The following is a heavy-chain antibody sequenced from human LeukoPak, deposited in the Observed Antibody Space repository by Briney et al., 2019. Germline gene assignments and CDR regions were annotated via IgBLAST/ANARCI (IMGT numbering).Heavy chain of an antibody. CDR2: ISNDGSNK. V-gene: IGHV3-30-3*01. CDR1: GFTFSSYA. J-gene: IGHJ4*02. CDR3: ARGSLWLQLDY. D-gene: IGHD5-24*01. Sequence: GGSLRLSCAASGFTFSSYAMHWVRQAPGKGLEWVAVISNDGSNKYYADSVKGRFTISRDNSKNTLYLQMNGLRAEDTAVYYCARGSLWLQLDYWGQGTLVTVSS.